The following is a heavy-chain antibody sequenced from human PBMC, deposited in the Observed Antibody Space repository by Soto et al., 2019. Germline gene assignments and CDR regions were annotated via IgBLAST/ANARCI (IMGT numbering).Heavy chain of an antibody. D-gene: IGHD2-21*02. J-gene: IGHJ5*02. CDR3: ARDHGWGVVTPKWDYCFDP. Sequence: QVQLQESGPGLVKPSETLSLTCTVSGGSVSSDSYYWSWIRQPPGKGLEWIGYIYYSGSTKYNPSLKRRVSISVDTSKNQFSPKLSSLTAADTAVYYCARDHGWGVVTPKWDYCFDPWGQGTLVTVSS. CDR1: GGSVSSDSYY. CDR2: IYYSGST. V-gene: IGHV4-61*01.